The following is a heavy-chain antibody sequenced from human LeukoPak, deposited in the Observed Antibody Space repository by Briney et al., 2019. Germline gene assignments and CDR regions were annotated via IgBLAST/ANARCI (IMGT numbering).Heavy chain of an antibody. J-gene: IGHJ4*02. CDR1: DGSISSYY. CDR2: IYYSGST. CDR3: ARLYNSRWYVYFDS. V-gene: IGHV4-59*01. D-gene: IGHD6-19*01. Sequence: SETLSLTCTVSDGSISSYYWSWIRQPPGKGLEWIAYIYYSGSTNYNPSLKSRVTISVDTSKNQYSLKLSSVTAADTAVYYCARLYNSRWYVYFDSWGQGPLVPVSS.